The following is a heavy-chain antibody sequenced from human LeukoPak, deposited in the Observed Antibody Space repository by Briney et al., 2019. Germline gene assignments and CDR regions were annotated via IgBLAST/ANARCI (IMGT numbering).Heavy chain of an antibody. Sequence: ASVKVSCKASGYTFTSYDINWVRQATGQGLEWMGWMNPNSGNTGYAQKFEGRVTMTRNTSISTAYMELSSLRSEDTAVYYCARGLGRTAMVTRGGVRFDYWGQGTLVTVSS. CDR3: ARGLGRTAMVTRGGVRFDY. CDR1: GYTFTSYD. D-gene: IGHD5-18*01. CDR2: MNPNSGNT. V-gene: IGHV1-8*01. J-gene: IGHJ4*02.